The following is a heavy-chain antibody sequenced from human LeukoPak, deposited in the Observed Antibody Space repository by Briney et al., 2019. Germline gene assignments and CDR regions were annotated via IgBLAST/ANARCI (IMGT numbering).Heavy chain of an antibody. CDR1: GFTFSSYG. Sequence: GGSLRLSCAASGFTFSSYGMHWVRQAPGKGLEWVAVISYDESNKYYADSVKGRFTISRDNSKNTLYLQMNSLRVEDTAVYYCAKDYSYGYWGTDYWGQGTLVTVSS. J-gene: IGHJ4*02. V-gene: IGHV3-30*18. CDR3: AKDYSYGYWGTDY. CDR2: ISYDESNK. D-gene: IGHD5-18*01.